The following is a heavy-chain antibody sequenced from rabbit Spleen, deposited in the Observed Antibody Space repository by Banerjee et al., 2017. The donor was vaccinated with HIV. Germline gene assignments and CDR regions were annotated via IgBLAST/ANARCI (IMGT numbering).Heavy chain of an antibody. V-gene: IGHV1S43*01. J-gene: IGHJ3*01. CDR2: IYISSGST. CDR3: ARGGGL. Sequence: QEQLEESGGDLVKPEGSLTLSCKASGIDFTNYYMCWVRQAPGKGLELIACIYISSGSTWYASWVNGRFSISRENTQNTVSLQLNSLTAADTATYFCARGGGLWGQGTLVTVS. CDR1: GIDFTNYY.